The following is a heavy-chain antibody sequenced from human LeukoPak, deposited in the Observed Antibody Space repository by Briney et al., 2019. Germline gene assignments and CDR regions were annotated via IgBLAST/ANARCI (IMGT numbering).Heavy chain of an antibody. V-gene: IGHV4-4*07. J-gene: IGHJ4*02. CDR2: IYTSGST. CDR1: GGSISSYY. Sequence: PSETLSLTCTVSGGSISSYYWSWIRQPAGKGLEWIGRIYTSGSTNYNPSLKSRVTMSVDTSKNQFSLKLSSVTAADTAVYYCLYQTGGIAAAGPEYWGQGTLVTVSS. D-gene: IGHD6-13*01. CDR3: LYQTGGIAAAGPEY.